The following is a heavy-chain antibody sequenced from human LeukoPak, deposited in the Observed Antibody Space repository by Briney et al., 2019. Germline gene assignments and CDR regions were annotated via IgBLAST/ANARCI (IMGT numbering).Heavy chain of an antibody. J-gene: IGHJ6*03. CDR2: ISSSSSYI. Sequence: GGSLSLSCAASGFTFSSYSINWVRQAPGKGLEWVSSISSSSSYIYYADSVKGRFTISRDNAKNSLYLQMNSLRAEDTAVYYCARTGYCNNGVCLLYYYYYMDVWGKGTTVTVSS. V-gene: IGHV3-21*01. CDR1: GFTFSSYS. D-gene: IGHD2-8*01. CDR3: ARTGYCNNGVCLLYYYYYMDV.